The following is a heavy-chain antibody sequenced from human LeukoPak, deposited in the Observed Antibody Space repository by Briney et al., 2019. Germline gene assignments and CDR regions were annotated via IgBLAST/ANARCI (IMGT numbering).Heavy chain of an antibody. CDR2: IYYSGST. Sequence: PSENLSLTCTVSGGSISSYYWSWIRQPPGKGLEWIGYIYYSGSTNYNPSLKSRVTISVDKSKNQFSLKLSSVNAADTAVYYCAREITIFSPTNWFDPWGQGTLVTVSS. V-gene: IGHV4-59*01. CDR1: GGSISSYY. J-gene: IGHJ5*02. D-gene: IGHD3-9*01. CDR3: AREITIFSPTNWFDP.